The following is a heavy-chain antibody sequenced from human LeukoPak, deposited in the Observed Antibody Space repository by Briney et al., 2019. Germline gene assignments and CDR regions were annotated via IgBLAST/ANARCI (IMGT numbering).Heavy chain of an antibody. Sequence: GGSLRLSCAASGFTFSSYAMSWVRQAPGKGLEWVSAISGSGAGTYYADSVKGRFTISRDNSKNTLFLQMNSLRAEDTAVYYCAKGGTYYYDTSSAYDWSDYFHYWGQGTLVTVSS. D-gene: IGHD3-22*01. V-gene: IGHV3-23*01. CDR2: ISGSGAGT. J-gene: IGHJ4*02. CDR1: GFTFSSYA. CDR3: AKGGTYYYDTSSAYDWSDYFHY.